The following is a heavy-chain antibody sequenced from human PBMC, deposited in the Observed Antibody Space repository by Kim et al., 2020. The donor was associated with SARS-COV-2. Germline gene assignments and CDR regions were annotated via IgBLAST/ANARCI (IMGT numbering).Heavy chain of an antibody. D-gene: IGHD3-22*01. CDR3: ARDGDIYYSDAFDI. J-gene: IGHJ3*02. Sequence: AQKFQGRVTITADESTSTAYMELSSLRSEDTAVYYCARDGDIYYSDAFDIWGQGTMVTVSS. V-gene: IGHV1-69*01.